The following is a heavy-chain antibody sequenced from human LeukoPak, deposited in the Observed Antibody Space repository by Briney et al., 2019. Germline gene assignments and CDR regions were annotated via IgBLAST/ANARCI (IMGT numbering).Heavy chain of an antibody. V-gene: IGHV3-74*01. D-gene: IGHD6-19*01. J-gene: IGHJ4*02. CDR1: GFTFTSYW. CDR2: INSDGSST. CDR3: ARAADSSGRYDYFDY. Sequence: PGGSLRLSCAASGFTFTSYWMHWVRQAPGKGLVWVSRINSDGSSTIYADSVKGRFTISRDNAKNTLYLQMNSLRAEDTAVYYCARAADSSGRYDYFDYWGQGTLVTVSS.